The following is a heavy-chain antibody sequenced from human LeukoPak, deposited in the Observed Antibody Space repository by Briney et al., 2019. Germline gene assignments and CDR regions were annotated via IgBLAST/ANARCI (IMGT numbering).Heavy chain of an antibody. CDR3: ARVLATTYYYYGMDV. Sequence: ASVKVSCKASGGTFSSYAISWVRQAPGQGLEWMGGIIPIFGTANYAQKFQGRVTITADESTSTAYMELSSLRSEDTAVYCCARVLATTYYYYGMDVWGQGTTVTVSS. D-gene: IGHD5-12*01. CDR1: GGTFSSYA. CDR2: IIPIFGTA. J-gene: IGHJ6*02. V-gene: IGHV1-69*13.